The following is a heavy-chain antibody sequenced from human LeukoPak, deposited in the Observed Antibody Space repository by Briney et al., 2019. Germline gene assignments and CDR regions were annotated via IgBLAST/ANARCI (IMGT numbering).Heavy chain of an antibody. CDR3: ARLRRITMIVVAGDAFDI. D-gene: IGHD3-22*01. Sequence: GESLKISCKGSGYSFTSYWIGWVRQMPGKGLEWMGIIYPGDSDTRYSPSFQGQVTISADKSISTAYLQWSSLKASDTAMYYCARLRRITMIVVAGDAFDIWGQGTMVTVSS. J-gene: IGHJ3*02. CDR2: IYPGDSDT. CDR1: GYSFTSYW. V-gene: IGHV5-51*01.